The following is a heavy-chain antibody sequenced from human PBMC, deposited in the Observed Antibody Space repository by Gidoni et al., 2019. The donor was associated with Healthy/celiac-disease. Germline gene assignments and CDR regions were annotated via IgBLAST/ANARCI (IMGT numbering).Heavy chain of an antibody. CDR1: GFTFSNAW. V-gene: IGHV3-15*01. J-gene: IGHJ6*03. Sequence: EVQLVESGGGLVKPGGSLRLSCAASGFTFSNAWMSWVRQAPGKGLEWVGRIKSKTDGGTTDYAAPVKGRFTISRDDSKNTLYLQMNSRKTEDTAVYYCTTDPRIVGATTSYYYMDVWGKGTTVTVSS. D-gene: IGHD1-26*01. CDR2: IKSKTDGGTT. CDR3: TTDPRIVGATTSYYYMDV.